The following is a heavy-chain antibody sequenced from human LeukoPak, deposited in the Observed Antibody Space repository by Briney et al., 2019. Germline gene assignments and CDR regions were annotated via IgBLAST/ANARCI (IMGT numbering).Heavy chain of an antibody. J-gene: IGHJ4*02. V-gene: IGHV3-23*01. CDR2: ISGSGGST. D-gene: IGHD2-2*01. Sequence: PGGSLRLSCAASGFTFSSYAMSWVRQAPGKGLEWVSAISGSGGSTYYADSVKGRFTISRDNSKNTLCLQMNSLRAEDTAVYYCAKVQYQLLSACYFDYWGQGTLVTVSS. CDR3: AKVQYQLLSACYFDY. CDR1: GFTFSSYA.